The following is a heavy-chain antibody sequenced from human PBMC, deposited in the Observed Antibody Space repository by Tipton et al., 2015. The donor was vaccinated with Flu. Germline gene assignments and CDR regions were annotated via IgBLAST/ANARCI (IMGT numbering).Heavy chain of an antibody. D-gene: IGHD3-3*01. CDR3: ARDHPPSITVLGEITDYFGMDV. V-gene: IGHV3-48*03. J-gene: IGHJ6*02. CDR1: GFIFSSYE. CDR2: ISSSGSTI. Sequence: SLRLSCAASGFIFSSYEMNWVRLAPGKGLEWLSYISSSGSTINYADSVKGRFTISRDNAKNSLYLQMNSLRPEDTAVYYCARDHPPSITVLGEITDYFGMDVWGQGTTVTVSS.